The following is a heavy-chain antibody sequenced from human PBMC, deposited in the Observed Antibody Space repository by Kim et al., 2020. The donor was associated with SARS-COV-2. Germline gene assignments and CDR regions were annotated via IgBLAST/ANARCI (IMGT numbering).Heavy chain of an antibody. CDR3: ARGGPWSWFGELSYYYYYGMDV. J-gene: IGHJ6*02. D-gene: IGHD3-10*01. V-gene: IGHV3-74*01. CDR2: INSDGSST. CDR1: GFTFSSYW. Sequence: GGSLRLSCAASGFTFSSYWMHWVRQAPGKGLVWVSRINSDGSSTSYADSVKGRFTISRDNAKNTLYLQMNSLRAEDTAVYYCARGGPWSWFGELSYYYYYGMDVWGRGTTVTVSS.